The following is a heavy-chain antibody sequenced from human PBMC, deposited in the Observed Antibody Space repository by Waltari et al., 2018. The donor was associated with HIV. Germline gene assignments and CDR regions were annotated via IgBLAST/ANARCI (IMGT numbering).Heavy chain of an antibody. CDR1: GGSFGGYH. Sequence: VQLQQWGAGLLKPSETLSLTCAGYGGSFGGYHWNWIRQPPGKGLEWIGEINHSGSTNYNPSLKSRVTISVDTSKNQFSLKLSSVTAADTAVYYCARDSGVGYGGLYYFDYWGQGTLVTVSS. J-gene: IGHJ4*02. D-gene: IGHD4-17*01. CDR2: INHSGST. V-gene: IGHV4-34*01. CDR3: ARDSGVGYGGLYYFDY.